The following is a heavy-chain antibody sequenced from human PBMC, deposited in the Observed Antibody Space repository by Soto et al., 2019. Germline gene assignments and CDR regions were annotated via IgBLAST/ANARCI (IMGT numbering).Heavy chain of an antibody. J-gene: IGHJ5*02. CDR2: VSAYNGDT. D-gene: IGHD2-15*01. CDR3: ARGGVGYCRGGSCPQNWFDP. CDR1: GYTFINYG. V-gene: IGHV1-18*01. Sequence: QVQLVQSGAEVKKPGASVKVSCKASGYTFINYGVTWVRQAPGQGLEWMGWVSAYNGDTNYAQKLQGRVTMSTDTSTNPAYMELRSLRSDDTAVYYCARGGVGYCRGGSCPQNWFDPWGQGTPVIVSS.